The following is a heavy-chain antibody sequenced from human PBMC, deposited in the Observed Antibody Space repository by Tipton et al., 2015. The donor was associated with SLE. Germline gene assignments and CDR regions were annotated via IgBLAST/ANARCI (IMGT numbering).Heavy chain of an antibody. Sequence: SLRLSCAASGFTFSPYGMHWVRQAPGKGLEWVTFIRYDGSNTYYADSVKGRFTISRDNSKSTLYLQMNSLRSEDTALYYCAKDINPGAFQRGGAFDIWGQGTLVTVSS. CDR2: IRYDGSNT. J-gene: IGHJ3*02. D-gene: IGHD7-27*01. V-gene: IGHV3-30*02. CDR1: GFTFSPYG. CDR3: AKDINPGAFQRGGAFDI.